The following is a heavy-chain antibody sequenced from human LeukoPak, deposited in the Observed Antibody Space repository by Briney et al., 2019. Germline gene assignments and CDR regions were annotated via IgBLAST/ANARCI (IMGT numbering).Heavy chain of an antibody. CDR2: IYYSGST. CDR1: GGSVSSSSYY. Sequence: ASETLSLTCTISGGSVSSSSYYWGWIRQPPGKGLEWIGSIYYSGSTYYNPSLKSRVTISVDTSKNQFSLKLSSVTAADTAVYYCARDFSYYYYYGMDVWGQGTTVTVSS. J-gene: IGHJ6*02. CDR3: ARDFSYYYYYGMDV. V-gene: IGHV4-39*07.